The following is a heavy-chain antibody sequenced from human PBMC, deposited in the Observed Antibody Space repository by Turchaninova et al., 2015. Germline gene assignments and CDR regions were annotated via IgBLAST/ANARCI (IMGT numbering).Heavy chain of an antibody. V-gene: IGHV4-34*01. J-gene: IGHJ4*02. CDR2: INHSGST. CDR3: ARGQYRSSPRFGY. D-gene: IGHD6-13*01. Sequence: QVQLQQWGAGLLKPSETPPLACAVYGGSFSGYYWSWIRQPPGKGLEWMWEINHSGSTNYHPSLKSRVTISVDTSKNQFSLKVSSVTAADTAVYYCARGQYRSSPRFGYWGQGTLVTVSS. CDR1: GGSFSGYY.